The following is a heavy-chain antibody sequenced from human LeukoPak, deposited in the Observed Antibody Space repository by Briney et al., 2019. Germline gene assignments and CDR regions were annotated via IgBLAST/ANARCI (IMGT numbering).Heavy chain of an antibody. V-gene: IGHV3-30*01. CDR2: ISYDGSNK. CDR1: GFTFSSYA. J-gene: IGHJ6*02. Sequence: GRSLRLSCAASGFTFSSYAMHWVRQAPGKGLEWVAVISYDGSNKYYADSVKGRFTISRDNSKNTLYLQMNSLRAEDTAVYYCARGSHKSLWFGELSYYYGMDVWGQGTTVTVSS. CDR3: ARGSHKSLWFGELSYYYGMDV. D-gene: IGHD3-10*01.